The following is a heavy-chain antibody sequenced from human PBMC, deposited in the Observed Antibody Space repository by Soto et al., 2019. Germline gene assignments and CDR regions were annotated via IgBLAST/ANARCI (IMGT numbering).Heavy chain of an antibody. J-gene: IGHJ6*02. CDR3: ARAGCGGDCYSVYGMDV. V-gene: IGHV4-59*01. D-gene: IGHD2-21*02. Sequence: PSETLSLTCTVSGGSISSYYWSWIRQPPGKGLEWIGYIYYSGSTNYNPSLKSRVTISVDTSKNQFSLKLSSVTAADTAVYYCARAGCGGDCYSVYGMDVWGQGTTVTVSS. CDR2: IYYSGST. CDR1: GGSISSYY.